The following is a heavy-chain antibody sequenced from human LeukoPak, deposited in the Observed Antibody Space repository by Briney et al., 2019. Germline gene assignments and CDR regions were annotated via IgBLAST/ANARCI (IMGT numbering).Heavy chain of an antibody. V-gene: IGHV5-51*01. CDR1: GYSFTSYW. Sequence: GESLKISCQGSGYSFTSYWIGWVRQMPGKGLEWMGIIYPGDSDTRYSPSFQGQVTVLVDRSINTAYLQWSSLKASDTAMYYCAKFAYSSGWYIGTFDYWGQGTLVTVSS. J-gene: IGHJ4*02. CDR3: AKFAYSSGWYIGTFDY. CDR2: IYPGDSDT. D-gene: IGHD6-19*01.